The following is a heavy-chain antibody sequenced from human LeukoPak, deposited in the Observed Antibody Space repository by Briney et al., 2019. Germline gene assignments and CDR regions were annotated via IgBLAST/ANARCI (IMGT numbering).Heavy chain of an antibody. CDR3: ARDRAAAAGTPSPEPTQFDP. CDR1: GFTFSSYS. Sequence: KPGGSLRLSCAASGFTFSSYSMNWVRQAPGKGLEWVSSISSSSSYIYYADSVKGRFTISRDNAKNSLYLQMNSLRAEDTAVYYCARDRAAAAGTPSPEPTQFDPWGQGTLVTVSS. D-gene: IGHD6-13*01. V-gene: IGHV3-21*01. J-gene: IGHJ5*02. CDR2: ISSSSSYI.